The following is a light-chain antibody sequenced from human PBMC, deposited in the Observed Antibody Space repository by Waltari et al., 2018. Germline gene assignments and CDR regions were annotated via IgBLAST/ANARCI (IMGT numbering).Light chain of an antibody. CDR3: QQYNDWPPMYT. Sequence: IVMTQSTATLSVSPGERATLYCRASQSVSSNLAWYQQKPGQAPRLLIYDASTRATDIPARFSGSGSGTEFTLTISSLLSEDFAVYYCQQYNDWPPMYTFGQGTKLEI. CDR1: QSVSSN. V-gene: IGKV3-15*01. CDR2: DAS. J-gene: IGKJ2*01.